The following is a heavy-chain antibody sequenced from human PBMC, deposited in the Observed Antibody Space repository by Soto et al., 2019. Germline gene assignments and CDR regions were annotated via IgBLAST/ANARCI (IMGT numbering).Heavy chain of an antibody. V-gene: IGHV1-18*01. CDR3: VSDSYQRHDRPHDAFDI. D-gene: IGHD2-2*01. J-gene: IGHJ3*02. CDR2: ISAYNGNN. Sequence: GLEWMGWISAYNGNNNYAQQLQGRVTMTTDTSTSTAYMELRSLRSDDTAVYYCVSDSYQRHDRPHDAFDIWGQATIVS.